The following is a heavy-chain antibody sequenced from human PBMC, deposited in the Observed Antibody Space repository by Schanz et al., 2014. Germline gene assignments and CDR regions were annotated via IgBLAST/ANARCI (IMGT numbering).Heavy chain of an antibody. V-gene: IGHV1-18*01. D-gene: IGHD6-6*01. Sequence: QILLVQPGPEVKKPGASVTVSCKASGYDFHIYAYSWVRQAPGQGPEWIGWINGYNGHTLYAQKFQGRVTMTTDTSTSTSYMELTSLRSDDTAVYYCARDQSPYTNSSDVRYFDYWGQGSLVTVSS. CDR1: GYDFHIYA. CDR3: ARDQSPYTNSSDVRYFDY. J-gene: IGHJ4*02. CDR2: INGYNGHT.